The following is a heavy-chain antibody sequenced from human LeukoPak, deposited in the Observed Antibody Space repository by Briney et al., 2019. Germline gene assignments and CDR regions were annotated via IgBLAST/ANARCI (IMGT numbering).Heavy chain of an antibody. D-gene: IGHD6-19*01. CDR3: AKDRIGVAAPKAYFDY. Sequence: GESLKISFAASGXTLTTYGMHWVRQAPGKGLEWVAVISHDAINKDYADSVKGRFTISRDTAKNTVSLQMNSLRVEDTAVYYCAKDRIGVAAPKAYFDYWGQGTLVTVSS. CDR2: ISHDAINK. V-gene: IGHV3-30*18. J-gene: IGHJ4*02. CDR1: GXTLTTYG.